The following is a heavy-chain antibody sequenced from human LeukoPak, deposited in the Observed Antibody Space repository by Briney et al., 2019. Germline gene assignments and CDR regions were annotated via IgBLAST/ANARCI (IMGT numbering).Heavy chain of an antibody. CDR2: IWYDGSNK. V-gene: IGHV3-33*06. D-gene: IGHD5-18*01. CDR1: GFTFSSYG. CDR3: AKETWIQGYLDY. J-gene: IGHJ4*02. Sequence: PGGSLRLSCAASGFTFSSYGMHWVRQAPGKGLEWVAVIWYDGSNKYYADSVKGRSTISRDNSKNTLYLQMNSLRAEDTAVYYCAKETWIQGYLDYWGQGTLVTVSS.